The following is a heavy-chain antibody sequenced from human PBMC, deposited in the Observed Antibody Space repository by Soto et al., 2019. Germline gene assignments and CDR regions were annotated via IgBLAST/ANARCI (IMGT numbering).Heavy chain of an antibody. CDR1: GSTFSSYA. CDR2: IIPIFGTA. CDR3: ARTPVKNIAVAVLICGYYSYDMYV. J-gene: IGHJ6*02. D-gene: IGHD6-19*01. V-gene: IGHV1-69*13. Sequence: SVKVSCKASGSTFSSYAISWVRQAPGQGLEWMGGIIPIFGTANYAQKFQGRVTITADESTSTAYMELSSLRSEDTAVYYCARTPVKNIAVAVLICGYYSYDMYVWSQG.